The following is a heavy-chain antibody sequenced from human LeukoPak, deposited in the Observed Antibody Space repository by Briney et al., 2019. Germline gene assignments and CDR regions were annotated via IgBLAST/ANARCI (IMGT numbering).Heavy chain of an antibody. V-gene: IGHV4-39*07. J-gene: IGHJ3*02. CDR3: ARWEDRLIGGFDI. D-gene: IGHD1-26*01. CDR1: GGSISSSSYY. Sequence: ASETLSLTCTVSGGSISSSSYYWGWIRQPPGKGLEWIGSIYYSGSTYYNPSLKSRVTISVDTSKNQFSLKLSSVTAADTAVYYCARWEDRLIGGFDIWGQGTMVTVSS. CDR2: IYYSGST.